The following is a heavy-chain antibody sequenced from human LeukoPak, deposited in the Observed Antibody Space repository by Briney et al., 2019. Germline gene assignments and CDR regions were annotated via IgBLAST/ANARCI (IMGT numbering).Heavy chain of an antibody. CDR2: IYYSGST. J-gene: IGHJ4*02. CDR1: GGSISSGDYY. CDR3: ARGIGELRILAVGYYFDY. D-gene: IGHD7-27*01. V-gene: IGHV4-31*03. Sequence: SETLSLTCTVSGGSISSGDYYWSWIRQHPGKGLEWVGYIYYSGSTYYTPSLKRRVTISVDTSKNQFFLKLSSVTAADTAVYYCARGIGELRILAVGYYFDYWGQGTLVTVSS.